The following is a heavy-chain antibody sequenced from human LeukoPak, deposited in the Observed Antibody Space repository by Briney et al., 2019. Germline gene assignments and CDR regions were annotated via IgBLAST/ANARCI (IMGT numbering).Heavy chain of an antibody. D-gene: IGHD6-13*01. V-gene: IGHV1-2*02. Sequence: ASVKVSCKASGYTFTSYDINWVRQATGQGLEWMGWINPNSGGTNYAQKFQGRVTMTRDTSISTAYMELSRLRSDDTAVYYCARDLSSSWYGPRYFQHWGQGTLVTVSS. CDR3: ARDLSSSWYGPRYFQH. J-gene: IGHJ1*01. CDR1: GYTFTSYD. CDR2: INPNSGGT.